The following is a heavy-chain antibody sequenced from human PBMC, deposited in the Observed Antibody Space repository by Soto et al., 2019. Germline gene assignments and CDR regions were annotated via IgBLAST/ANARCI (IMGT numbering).Heavy chain of an antibody. CDR1: GGSISSGYY. CDR3: ARSMFSSDGSNYSPFDY. D-gene: IGHD3-22*01. Sequence: SETLSLTGAVSGGSISSGYYCSWIRHPPVKGLEWIGEINHSGSNNYNPSLKSRVTISIDASKNQFSLRLSSVTAADTAVYCCARSMFSSDGSNYSPFDYWGQGTLVTAPQ. CDR2: INHSGSN. J-gene: IGHJ4*02. V-gene: IGHV4-34*01.